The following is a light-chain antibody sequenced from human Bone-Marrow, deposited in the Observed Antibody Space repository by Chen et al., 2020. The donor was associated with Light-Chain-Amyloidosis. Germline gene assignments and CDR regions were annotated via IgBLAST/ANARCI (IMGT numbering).Light chain of an antibody. V-gene: IGLV3-21*02. CDR1: NIGSTS. J-gene: IGLJ3*02. Sequence: SYVLTQPSSVSVAPGQTATIACGGNNIGSTSVHWYQQTPGQAPLLVVYDDSDRPSGIPERLSGSNSGNTATQTISRVEAGDEADYYCQVWDRSRDRPVFGGGTKLTVL. CDR3: QVWDRSRDRPV. CDR2: DDS.